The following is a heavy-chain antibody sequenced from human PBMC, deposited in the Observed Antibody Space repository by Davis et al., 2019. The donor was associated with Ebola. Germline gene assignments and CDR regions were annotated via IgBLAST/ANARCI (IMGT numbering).Heavy chain of an antibody. D-gene: IGHD3-22*01. CDR2: IKQDGSEK. Sequence: GESLKISCAASGFTFSSYWMSWVRQAPGKGLEWVANIKQDGSEKYYVDSVKGRFTISRDNAKNSLYLQMNSLRAEDTAVYYCARYYYDSSGYYYRDWGRGTLVTVSS. J-gene: IGHJ4*02. V-gene: IGHV3-7*01. CDR3: ARYYYDSSGYYYRD. CDR1: GFTFSSYW.